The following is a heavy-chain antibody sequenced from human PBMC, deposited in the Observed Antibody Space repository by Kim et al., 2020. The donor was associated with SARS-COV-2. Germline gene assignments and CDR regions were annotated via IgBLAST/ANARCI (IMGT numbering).Heavy chain of an antibody. Sequence: SVKVSCKASGGTFSSYAISWVRQAPGQGLEWMGGIIPIFGTANYAQKFQGRVTITADESTSTAYMELSSLRSEDTAMYYCARGSGGSGPALDYWGQGTLVTVSS. CDR3: ARGSGGSGPALDY. CDR2: IIPIFGTA. J-gene: IGHJ4*02. V-gene: IGHV1-69*13. CDR1: GGTFSSYA. D-gene: IGHD2-15*01.